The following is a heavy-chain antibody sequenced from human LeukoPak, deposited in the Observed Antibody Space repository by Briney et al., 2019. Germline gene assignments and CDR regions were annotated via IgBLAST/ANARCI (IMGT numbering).Heavy chain of an antibody. CDR2: IYYSGST. CDR1: GGSISGSSYY. V-gene: IGHV4-39*07. CDR3: ARGSGDDFWSGYSFFDY. Sequence: SETLSLTCTVSGGSISGSSYYWGWIRQPPGKGLEWIGSIYYSGSTYYNPSLKSRVTISVDTSKNQFSLKLSSVTAADTAVYYCARGSGDDFWSGYSFFDYWGQGTLVTVSS. J-gene: IGHJ4*02. D-gene: IGHD3-3*01.